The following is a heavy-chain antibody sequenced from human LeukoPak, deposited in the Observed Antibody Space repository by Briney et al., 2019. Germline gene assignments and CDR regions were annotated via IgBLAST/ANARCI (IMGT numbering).Heavy chain of an antibody. D-gene: IGHD6-6*01. Sequence: GGSLRLSCAASGFTFSSYSMNWVRQAPGKGLEWVSSISSSSSYIYYADSVKGRFTISRDNAKNSLYLQMNSLRAEDTAVYYCARRVRMSSIAARRVSDNWFDPWGQGTLVTVPS. V-gene: IGHV3-21*01. CDR2: ISSSSSYI. J-gene: IGHJ5*02. CDR1: GFTFSSYS. CDR3: ARRVRMSSIAARRVSDNWFDP.